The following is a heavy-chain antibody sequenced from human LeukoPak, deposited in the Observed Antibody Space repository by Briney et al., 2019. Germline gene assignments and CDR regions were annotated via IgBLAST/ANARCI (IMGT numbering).Heavy chain of an antibody. J-gene: IGHJ4*02. CDR1: GFTVSSNY. V-gene: IGHV3-66*03. CDR3: ARDSAY. CDR2: IYSCGST. Sequence: PGGSLRLSCAASGFTVSSNYMSWVRHAPGKGLGRVSVIYSCGSTYYTDSVKGRFTISRDNSKSTLYLQMNSRRIEDTALYYCARDSAYWGQGTLVTVSS.